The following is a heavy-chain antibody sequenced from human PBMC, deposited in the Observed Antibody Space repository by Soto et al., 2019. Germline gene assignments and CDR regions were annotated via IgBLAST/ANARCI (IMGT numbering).Heavy chain of an antibody. CDR1: GDSISSYY. V-gene: IGHV4-59*01. D-gene: IGHD3-3*01. CDR2: IYHSGST. CDR3: ARGPGWSDEYFQD. Sequence: SETLSLTCTVSGDSISSYYWNWIRQPPGKGLEWIGYIYHSGSTNYNPSLKSRVTISVDTSKNQFSLKLSSVTAADTAVYYCARGPGWSDEYFQDWGQGTVVTVS. J-gene: IGHJ1*01.